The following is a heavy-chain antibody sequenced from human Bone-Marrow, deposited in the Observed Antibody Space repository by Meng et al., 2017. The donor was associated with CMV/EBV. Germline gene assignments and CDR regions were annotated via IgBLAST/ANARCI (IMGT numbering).Heavy chain of an antibody. CDR1: GFTFSSYS. CDR3: ASATDPRNY. CDR2: ISSTSTYI. V-gene: IGHV3-21*01. Sequence: GESLKISCAASGFTFSSYSMNWVRQAPGKGLEWVSSISSTSTYIYYADSVKGRFTISRDNAKSSLYLQMNSLRAEDKAVYYCASATDPRNYWGQGTLVTVSS. J-gene: IGHJ4*02.